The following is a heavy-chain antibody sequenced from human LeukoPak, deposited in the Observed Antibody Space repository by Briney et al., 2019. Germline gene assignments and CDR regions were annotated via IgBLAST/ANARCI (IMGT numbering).Heavy chain of an antibody. CDR3: ASGIAAAGHGGY. V-gene: IGHV3-64*01. D-gene: IGHD6-13*01. J-gene: IGHJ4*02. Sequence: GGSLRLSCAASGFTFSSYAMHWVRQAPGKGLEYVSAISSNGGSTYYANSVKGRFTISRDNSKNTLYLQMGSLRAEDMAVYYCASGIAAAGHGGYWGQGILVTVSS. CDR1: GFTFSSYA. CDR2: ISSNGGST.